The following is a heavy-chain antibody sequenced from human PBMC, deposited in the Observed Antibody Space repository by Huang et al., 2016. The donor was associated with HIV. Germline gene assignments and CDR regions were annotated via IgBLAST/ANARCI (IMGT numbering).Heavy chain of an antibody. V-gene: IGHV3-30*02. CDR1: GFTFGSFG. CDR3: AKDLTYTFGRHFDY. Sequence: QVQLVESGGGVVQPGGSLRLSCTASGFTFGSFGLHWVRQGPGKGLEVVAFIRYDGNNYYYADSVRGRFTISRDNSKDTLYLQMNRLRPDDSAVYYCAKDLTYTFGRHFDYWGRGTLVTVSS. J-gene: IGHJ4*02. D-gene: IGHD3-3*01. CDR2: IRYDGNNY.